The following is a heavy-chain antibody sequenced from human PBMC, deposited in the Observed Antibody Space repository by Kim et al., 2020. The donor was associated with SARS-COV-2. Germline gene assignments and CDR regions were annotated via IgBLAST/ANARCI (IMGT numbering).Heavy chain of an antibody. CDR2: K. V-gene: IGHV2-5*01. J-gene: IGHJ4*02. Sequence: KRYSPSLKSRLTITKDTSKNQVVLTMTNMDPVDTATYYCAHRDGVTNFDYWGQGTLVTVSS. D-gene: IGHD4-17*01. CDR3: AHRDGVTNFDY.